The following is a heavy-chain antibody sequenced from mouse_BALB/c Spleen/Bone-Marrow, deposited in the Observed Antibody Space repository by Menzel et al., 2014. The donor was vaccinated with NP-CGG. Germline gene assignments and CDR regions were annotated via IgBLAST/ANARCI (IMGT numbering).Heavy chain of an antibody. V-gene: IGHV7-3*02. CDR3: ARDGYDDY. Sequence: EVQVVESGGGLVQPGGSLRLSCATSGFTFTDYYMSWVRQPPGKALEWLGFIRTKANGYTTEYSASVKGRFTISRDNSQSIRYLQMNTLRAEDSATYYCARDGYDDYWGQGTTLTVSS. CDR1: GFTFTDYY. CDR2: IRTKANGYTT. J-gene: IGHJ2*01. D-gene: IGHD2-2*01.